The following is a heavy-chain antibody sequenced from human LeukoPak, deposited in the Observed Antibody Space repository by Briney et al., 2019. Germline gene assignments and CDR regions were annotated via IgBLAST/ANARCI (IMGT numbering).Heavy chain of an antibody. Sequence: GEPVPLSCSASGFAFSSYSMIWVRQPPGKGVEGVASISDTSNVIYYADSVKGRFTISRDNAKNSLYLQMNSLRAEDTAVYYCARKYPSMDVWGQETTVTVSS. V-gene: IGHV3-21*01. CDR2: ISDTSNVI. D-gene: IGHD2/OR15-2a*01. CDR3: ARKYPSMDV. J-gene: IGHJ6*02. CDR1: GFAFSSYS.